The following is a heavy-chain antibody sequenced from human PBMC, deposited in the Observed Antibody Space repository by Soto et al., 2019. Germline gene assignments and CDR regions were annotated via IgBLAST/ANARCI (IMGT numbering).Heavy chain of an antibody. CDR1: GGSISSGDYY. D-gene: IGHD3-22*01. V-gene: IGHV4-30-4*01. J-gene: IGHJ5*02. CDR2: IYYSGST. Sequence: QVQLQESGPGLVKPSQTLSLTCTVSGGSISSGDYYWSWIRQPPGKGLEWIGYIYYSGSTYYNPSLKSRVTISVDTSKNQFSLKLSSVTAANTAVYYCARGDDSSGYYYVNNWFDPWGQGTLVTVSS. CDR3: ARGDDSSGYYYVNNWFDP.